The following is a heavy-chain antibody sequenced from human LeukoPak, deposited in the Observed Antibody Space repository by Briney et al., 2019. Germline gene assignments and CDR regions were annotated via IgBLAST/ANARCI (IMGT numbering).Heavy chain of an antibody. D-gene: IGHD3-3*01. CDR2: IFWDGDK. CDR1: GFSLTSSGVG. J-gene: IGHJ4*02. CDR3: AHFTTIFGVVSFFDY. Sequence: ESGPTLVKPTQTLTLTCTFSGFSLTSSGVGVGWIRQPPGKALEWLAFIFWDGDKRYNPSLKTRVTIPTDTSHNEVVLRVTNVDPADTGTYYCAHFTTIFGVVSFFDYWGQGSLVSVSS. V-gene: IGHV2-5*02.